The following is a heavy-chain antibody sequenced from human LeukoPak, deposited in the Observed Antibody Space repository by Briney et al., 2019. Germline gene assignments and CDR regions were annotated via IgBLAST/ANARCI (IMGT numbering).Heavy chain of an antibody. D-gene: IGHD1-26*01. Sequence: GASVKVSCKASGYTFTGYYMHWVRQAPGQGLEWMGIINPSGGSTTYAQKFQDRVTMTRDTSTSTVYMELSSLRSEGTAVYFCARARDGSYLDYWGQGTLVTVSS. CDR3: ARARDGSYLDY. V-gene: IGHV1-46*01. CDR2: INPSGGST. CDR1: GYTFTGYY. J-gene: IGHJ4*02.